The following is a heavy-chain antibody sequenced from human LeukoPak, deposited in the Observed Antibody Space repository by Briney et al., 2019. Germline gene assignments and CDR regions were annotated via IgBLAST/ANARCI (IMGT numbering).Heavy chain of an antibody. D-gene: IGHD3-3*01. CDR2: ISGSGGST. J-gene: IGHJ4*02. V-gene: IGHV3-23*01. CDR1: GFTFSSYS. Sequence: GESLRLSCAASGFTFSSYSMNWVRQAPGKGLEWVSAISGSGGSTYYADSVKGRFTISRDNSKNTLYLQMNSLRAEDTAVYYCAKVVAYYDFWSGLHFDYWGQGTLVTVSS. CDR3: AKVVAYYDFWSGLHFDY.